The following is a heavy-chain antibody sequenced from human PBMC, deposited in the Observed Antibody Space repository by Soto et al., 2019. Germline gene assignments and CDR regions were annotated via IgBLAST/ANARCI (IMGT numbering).Heavy chain of an antibody. CDR3: ARHGGHYFDY. D-gene: IGHD3-16*01. J-gene: IGHJ4*02. CDR1: SGSFSGYY. CDR2: IYHGLSI. V-gene: IGHV4-34*01. Sequence: LSLTCAVYSGSFSGYYWSWIRQPPGKGLEWIGEIYHGLSIVYNPSLESRVTISGDSSKNQFSLKLSSVTAADTAVYYCARHGGHYFDYWGQGALVTVSS.